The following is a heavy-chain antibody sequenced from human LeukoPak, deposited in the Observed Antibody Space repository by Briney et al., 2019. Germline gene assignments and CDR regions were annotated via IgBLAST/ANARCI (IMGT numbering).Heavy chain of an antibody. CDR2: IHPNTGNP. CDR3: ARAYQSLGGLSLPDH. J-gene: IGHJ5*02. Sequence: ASVKVSCKASGYTFTNYYIHWVRQAPGQGLEWMGWIHPNTGNPTYAQGFTGRFVFSLDTSVGTTYLQISSLKAEDTAVYYCARAYQSLGGLSLPDHWGQGTLVTVSS. CDR1: GYTFTNYY. V-gene: IGHV7-4-1*02. D-gene: IGHD3-16*02.